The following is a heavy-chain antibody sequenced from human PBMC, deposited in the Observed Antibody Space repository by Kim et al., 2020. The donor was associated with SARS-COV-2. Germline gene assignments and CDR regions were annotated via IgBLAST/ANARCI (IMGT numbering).Heavy chain of an antibody. J-gene: IGHJ4*02. D-gene: IGHD6-13*01. V-gene: IGHV3-7*01. CDR3: ARMVSEQLVDY. Sequence: YYVDSVKGRFTSSRDNAKNSLYLQMNSLRAEDTAVYYCARMVSEQLVDYWGQGTLVTVSS.